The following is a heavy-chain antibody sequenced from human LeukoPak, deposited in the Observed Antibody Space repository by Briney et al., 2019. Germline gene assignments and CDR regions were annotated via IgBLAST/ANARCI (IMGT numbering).Heavy chain of an antibody. D-gene: IGHD3-22*01. Sequence: GGSLRLSCAASGFTFSSYWMRWVRQPPGKGWEGVAKIKQDGSEKYYVDSVKGRFTISRDNAKNSLYLQMKSLRAEDTAVYYCARKPSGYYEYDYWGQGTLVTVSS. V-gene: IGHV3-7*01. CDR2: IKQDGSEK. CDR3: ARKPSGYYEYDY. J-gene: IGHJ4*02. CDR1: GFTFSSYW.